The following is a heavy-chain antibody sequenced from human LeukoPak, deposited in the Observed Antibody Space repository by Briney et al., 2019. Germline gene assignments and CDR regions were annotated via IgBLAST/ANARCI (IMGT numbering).Heavy chain of an antibody. CDR3: ARVSGSFSGTDI. J-gene: IGHJ3*02. V-gene: IGHV4-59*01. D-gene: IGHD1-1*01. Sequence: SETLSLTCTVSGGSISSYYWSWIRQPPGKGLEWIGYIYYSGSTNYNPSLKSRVTISVDTSENQFSLKLSSVTAADTAVYYCARVSGSFSGTDIWGQGTMVTVSS. CDR1: GGSISSYY. CDR2: IYYSGST.